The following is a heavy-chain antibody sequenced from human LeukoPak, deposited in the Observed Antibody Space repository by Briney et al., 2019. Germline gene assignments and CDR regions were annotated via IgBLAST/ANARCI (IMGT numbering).Heavy chain of an antibody. CDR2: ISGSGGST. CDR1: GFTFSSYA. V-gene: IGHV3-23*01. J-gene: IGHJ4*02. D-gene: IGHD5-12*01. CDR3: AKDPRGYSGYDRSVDY. Sequence: PGGSLRLSCAASGFTFSSYAMHWVRQAPGKGLEWVSAISGSGGSTYYADSVKGRFTISRDNSKNTLYLQMNSLRAEDTAVYYCAKDPRGYSGYDRSVDYWGQGTLVTVSS.